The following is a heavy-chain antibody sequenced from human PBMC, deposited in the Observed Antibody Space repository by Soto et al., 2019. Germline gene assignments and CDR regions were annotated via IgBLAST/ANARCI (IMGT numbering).Heavy chain of an antibody. J-gene: IGHJ3*02. D-gene: IGHD2-21*02. CDR1: GGSISSGDYY. Sequence: SETLSLTCTVSGGSISSGDYYWSWIRQPPGKGLEWIGYIYYSGSTYYNPSLKSRVTISVDTSKNQFSLKLSSVTAADTAVYYFARGGIVVVTAIPSDAFDIWGQGTMVTVSS. V-gene: IGHV4-30-4*01. CDR3: ARGGIVVVTAIPSDAFDI. CDR2: IYYSGST.